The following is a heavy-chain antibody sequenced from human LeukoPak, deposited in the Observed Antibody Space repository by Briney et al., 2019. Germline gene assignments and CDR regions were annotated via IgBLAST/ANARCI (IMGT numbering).Heavy chain of an antibody. CDR2: ISSSSDTI. CDR3: ARRMTTNAYYYYAMDV. J-gene: IGHJ6*02. D-gene: IGHD1-1*01. V-gene: IGHV3-48*02. Sequence: PGGSLRLSCAASGFTFSSYSMNWVRQAPGKGLEWVSYISSSSDTIYYVDSVKGRFTISRDNAKNSLHLQMNSLRDEDTAVYYCARRMTTNAYYYYAMDVWGQGTTVTVSS. CDR1: GFTFSSYS.